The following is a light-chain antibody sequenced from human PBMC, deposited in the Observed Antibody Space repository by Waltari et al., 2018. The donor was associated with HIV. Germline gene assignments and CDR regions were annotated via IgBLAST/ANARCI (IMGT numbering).Light chain of an antibody. CDR3: CSYAGSNTFG. Sequence: QSALTQPASVSGSPGQSITISCTGTNSDVGSYNLVSWYQQHPGKAPKLMIYEGSKRPSGFSNRFSGPKSGNTASLTISGLQAEDEADYYCCSYAGSNTFGFGTGTKVTVL. J-gene: IGLJ1*01. V-gene: IGLV2-23*03. CDR1: NSDVGSYNL. CDR2: EGS.